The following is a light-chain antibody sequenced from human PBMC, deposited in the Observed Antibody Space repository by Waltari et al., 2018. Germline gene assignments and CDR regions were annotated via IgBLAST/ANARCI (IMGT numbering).Light chain of an antibody. CDR1: QGVGKY. J-gene: IGKJ1*01. CDR2: PTS. Sequence: EIVLTQSPGTLSLSPGERATLSCRASQGVGKYLAWYQQRPGQAPRLLLYPTSIRATGIPARFSGSGYGTDFSLTISRLEPEDFAVYYCQKYDFLPATFGQGTTVEIK. V-gene: IGKV3-20*01. CDR3: QKYDFLPAT.